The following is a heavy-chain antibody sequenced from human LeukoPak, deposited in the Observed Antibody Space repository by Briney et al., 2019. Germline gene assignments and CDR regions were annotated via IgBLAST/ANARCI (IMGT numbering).Heavy chain of an antibody. CDR2: ISSMGSTI. V-gene: IGHV3-11*04. CDR3: ARGPAGYYDFWSGYYSFDY. CDR1: GFTFADYY. Sequence: PRGCLRLSCVAAGFTFADYYTSWIRQAPRKGREWVSYISSMGSTIYYADSVKGRFTISRDNAKNSLYLQMNSLRAEDTAVYYCARGPAGYYDFWSGYYSFDYWGQGTLVTVSS. D-gene: IGHD3-3*01. J-gene: IGHJ4*02.